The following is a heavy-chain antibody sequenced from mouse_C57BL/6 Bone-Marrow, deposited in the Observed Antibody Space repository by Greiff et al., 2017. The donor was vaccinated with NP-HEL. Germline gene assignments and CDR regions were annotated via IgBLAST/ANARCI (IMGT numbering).Heavy chain of an antibody. Sequence: GVDFSRYWMSWVRRAPGKGLEWIGEINPDSSTINYAPSLKDKFIISRDNAKNTLYLQMSKVRSEDTALYYCARPGDPYWYFDVWGTGTTVTVSS. CDR2: INPDSSTI. D-gene: IGHD3-3*01. V-gene: IGHV4-1*01. CDR1: GVDFSRYW. J-gene: IGHJ1*03. CDR3: ARPGDPYWYFDV.